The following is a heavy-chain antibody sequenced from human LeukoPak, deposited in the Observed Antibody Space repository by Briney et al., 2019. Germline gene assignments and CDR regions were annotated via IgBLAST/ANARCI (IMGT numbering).Heavy chain of an antibody. D-gene: IGHD5-12*01. CDR2: MNPNSGNT. J-gene: IGHJ4*02. Sequence: ASVKVSCKASGYTFTSYDINWVRQATGQGLEWMGWMNPNSGNTGYAQKFQGRVTMTRNTSISTAYMELSSLRSEDTAVYYCARGRIYSGYDALGYWGQGTRVTVSS. CDR3: ARGRIYSGYDALGY. V-gene: IGHV1-8*01. CDR1: GYTFTSYD.